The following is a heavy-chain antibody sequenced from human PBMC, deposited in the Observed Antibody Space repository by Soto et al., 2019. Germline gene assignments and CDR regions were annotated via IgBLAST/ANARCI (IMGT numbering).Heavy chain of an antibody. CDR2: INHSGST. CDR1: GGSFSGYY. D-gene: IGHD5-12*01. CDR3: ARGRRWLPLDY. J-gene: IGHJ4*02. Sequence: SETLSLTCAVYGGSFSGYYWSWIRQPPGKGLEWIGEINHSGSTNYNPSLKSRVTISVDTSKNQFSLKLSSVTAADTAVYYCARGRRWLPLDYWGQGTLVTVSS. V-gene: IGHV4-34*01.